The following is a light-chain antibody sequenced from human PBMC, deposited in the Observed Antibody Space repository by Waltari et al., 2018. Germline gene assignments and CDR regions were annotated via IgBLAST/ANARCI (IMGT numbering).Light chain of an antibody. CDR2: WAS. V-gene: IGKV4-1*01. CDR1: QSVLYSSNNKNY. J-gene: IGKJ2*01. Sequence: DIVMTQSPDSLAVSLGERATINCKSSQSVLYSSNNKNYLAWYQQKPGQPPKLLIYWASTREAVVPDRCSGSWSGTDFTLTISSLQAEDVAVYYCQQYYSTPLTFGHGTKLEIK. CDR3: QQYYSTPLT.